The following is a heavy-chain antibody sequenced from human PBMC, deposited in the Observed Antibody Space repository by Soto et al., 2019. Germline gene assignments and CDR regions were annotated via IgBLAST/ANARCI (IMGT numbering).Heavy chain of an antibody. V-gene: IGHV3-23*01. CDR1: GFTFSSFA. J-gene: IGHJ6*03. Sequence: PGGSLRLSCVASGFTFSSFALSWVRQAPGKGLEWVSAIAIDGSTYYADSVKGRFTISRDNSKTTLDLQMNSLRAEDTAVYYCAKRERASAGRYYMDVWGKGTTVTVSS. CDR2: IAIDGST. CDR3: AKRERASAGRYYMDV. D-gene: IGHD6-13*01.